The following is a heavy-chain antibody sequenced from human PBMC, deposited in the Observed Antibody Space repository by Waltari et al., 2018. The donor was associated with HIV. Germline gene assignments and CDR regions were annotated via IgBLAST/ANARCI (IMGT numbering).Heavy chain of an antibody. CDR2: VEARGGT. D-gene: IGHD3-16*02. J-gene: IGHJ4*02. CDR1: GGSMRSDNYY. CDR3: VREGGGIVFIPWYFDH. V-gene: IGHV4-61*02. Sequence: QVQLQESGPGLVKPSQTLSLTCSVSGGSMRSDNYYWNWVRQPAGKGLEGIGRVEARGGTKYNPSLKSRVTRSMDTSKNQFSLRLTSMTAADTAVYYWVREGGGIVFIPWYFDHWGQGALVTVSS.